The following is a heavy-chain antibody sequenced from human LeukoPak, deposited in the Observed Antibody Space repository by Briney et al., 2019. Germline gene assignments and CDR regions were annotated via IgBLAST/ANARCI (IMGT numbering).Heavy chain of an antibody. CDR3: ARSTPVLLWFGEYYYYGMDV. V-gene: IGHV4-31*03. Sequence: SETLSLTCTVSGGSISSGGYYWSWIRQHPGKGLEWIGYIYYSGSTYYNPSLKSRVTISVDTSKNQFSLKLSSVTAADTAVYYCARSTPVLLWFGEYYYYGMDVWGQGTTVTVSS. J-gene: IGHJ6*02. CDR2: IYYSGST. D-gene: IGHD3-10*01. CDR1: GGSISSGGYY.